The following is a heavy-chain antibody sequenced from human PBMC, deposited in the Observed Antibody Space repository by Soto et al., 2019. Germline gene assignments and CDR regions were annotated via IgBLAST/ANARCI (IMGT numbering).Heavy chain of an antibody. D-gene: IGHD6-6*01. V-gene: IGHV4-31*03. J-gene: IGHJ6*02. Sequence: QVQLQESGPGLVKPSQTLSLTCSVSSGSMNSGGYYWSWIRQHPGKGLEWIGYIYNNGDTYYNPSLKSRVSISLATSKNQFSLNVTSVTAADTAVYYCARRGGSSSGYYYYAMDVWGQGTTVTVSS. CDR3: ARRGGSSSGYYYYAMDV. CDR2: IYNNGDT. CDR1: SGSMNSGGYY.